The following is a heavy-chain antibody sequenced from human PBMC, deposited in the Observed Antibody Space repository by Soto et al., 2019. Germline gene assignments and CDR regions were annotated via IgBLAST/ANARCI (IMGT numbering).Heavy chain of an antibody. D-gene: IGHD3-22*01. J-gene: IGHJ6*02. CDR2: MNPNSDNT. CDR3: ARDRYYYDSSGEYYGMDV. Sequence: QVQLVQSGAEVKKPGASVKVSCKASGYTFTSYEINWVRQATGQGLEWMGWMNPNSDNTGYAKKFQGRVTMTRNTSISTAYMELSSLISEDTAVYYCARDRYYYDSSGEYYGMDVWGQGTTVTVSS. V-gene: IGHV1-8*01. CDR1: GYTFTSYE.